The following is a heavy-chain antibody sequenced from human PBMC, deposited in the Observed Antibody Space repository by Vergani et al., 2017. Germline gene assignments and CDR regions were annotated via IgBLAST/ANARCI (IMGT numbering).Heavy chain of an antibody. Sequence: QVQLQQWGAGLLKPSETLSLTCAVSGGSFSGYYWNWIRQPPGQGLEWIGEINHSGSTNYNPSLKSRVTISVDTSKNQLSLKLSSVTAADTAVYYFAGGFIYYDSSGYYCHFDYWGQGSLVTVSS. D-gene: IGHD3-22*01. CDR1: GGSFSGYY. J-gene: IGHJ4*02. CDR2: INHSGST. CDR3: AGGFIYYDSSGYYCHFDY. V-gene: IGHV4-34*01.